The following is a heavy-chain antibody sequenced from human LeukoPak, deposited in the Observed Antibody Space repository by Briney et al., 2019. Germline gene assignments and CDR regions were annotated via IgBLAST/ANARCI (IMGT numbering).Heavy chain of an antibody. CDR2: ISGSGGSS. J-gene: IGHJ3*02. CDR1: GLPFSSYA. CDR3: AKKRAAAGIMGAFDM. V-gene: IGHV3-23*01. Sequence: GGSLRLSCVTSGLPFSSYAMTWVRQVPGKGLEWVSTISGSGGSSHYADSVKGRFTISRDNSKNTLYLQMTSLRAEDTAVYYCAKKRAAAGIMGAFDMWGQGTMVTVSS. D-gene: IGHD6-13*01.